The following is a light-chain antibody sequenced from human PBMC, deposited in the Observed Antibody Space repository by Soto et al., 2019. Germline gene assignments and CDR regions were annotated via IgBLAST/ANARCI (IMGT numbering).Light chain of an antibody. CDR2: AAS. CDR3: QHYSSSRWT. CDR1: QSFTSRS. V-gene: IGKV3-20*01. Sequence: EIVLTQSPGTLPLSPGERATLSCRASQSFTSRSLAWYQQKPGQPPRLLIYAASSRATGIPDRLSGGGSGTDFTLTISRLEPEDFAVYYCQHYSSSRWTFGQGTKVEIK. J-gene: IGKJ1*01.